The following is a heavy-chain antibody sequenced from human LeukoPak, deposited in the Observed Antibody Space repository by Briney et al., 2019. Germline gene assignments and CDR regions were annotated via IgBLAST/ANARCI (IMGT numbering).Heavy chain of an antibody. V-gene: IGHV4-31*03. D-gene: IGHD3-10*01. Sequence: SQTLSLTCTVSGGSISSGGYYWSWIRQHPGKGLEWSGYIYYSGSTYYNPSLKSRVPIPVDTSKNQLSLKLSSVTAAGTAVYYCARGRQVSGSPIFDYWGQGTLVTVSS. CDR3: ARGRQVSGSPIFDY. J-gene: IGHJ4*02. CDR1: GGSISSGGYY. CDR2: IYYSGST.